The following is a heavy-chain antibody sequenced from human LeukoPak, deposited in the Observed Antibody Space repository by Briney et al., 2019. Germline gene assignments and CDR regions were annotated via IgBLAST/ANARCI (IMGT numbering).Heavy chain of an antibody. V-gene: IGHV4-38-2*02. J-gene: IGHJ5*02. D-gene: IGHD3-22*01. CDR2: IHHSGTT. Sequence: SETLSLTCTVSGYSISNGYYWGWVRQPPGKGLEWIGTIHHSGTTYYSPSLRSRVTTSVDTSKNQFSLSLSSVTAADTAVYYCARSYYDPRGRFDPWGQGTLVTVSS. CDR3: ARSYYDPRGRFDP. CDR1: GYSISNGYY.